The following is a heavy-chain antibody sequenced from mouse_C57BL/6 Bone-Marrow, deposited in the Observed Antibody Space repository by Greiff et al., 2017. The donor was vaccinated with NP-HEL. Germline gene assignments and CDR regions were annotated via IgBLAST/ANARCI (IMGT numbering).Heavy chain of an antibody. Sequence: QVQLKESGAELVKPGASVKMSCKASGYTFTSYWITWVKQRPGQGLEWIGDIYPGSGSTNYNEKFKSKATLTVDTSSSTAYMQLSSLTSEDSAVYYCAREAAQALYYFDYWGQGTTLTVSS. J-gene: IGHJ2*01. CDR2: IYPGSGST. CDR3: AREAAQALYYFDY. CDR1: GYTFTSYW. V-gene: IGHV1-55*01. D-gene: IGHD3-2*02.